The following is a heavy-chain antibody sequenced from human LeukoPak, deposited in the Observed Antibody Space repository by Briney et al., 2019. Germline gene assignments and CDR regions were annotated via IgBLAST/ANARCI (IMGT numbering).Heavy chain of an antibody. D-gene: IGHD3-10*01. CDR3: AKDLRRRYYFGSGSRGGTFDI. CDR1: RFTFSNYW. J-gene: IGHJ3*02. V-gene: IGHV3-74*01. Sequence: PGGSLKLSCVASRFTFSNYWMHWVRQDVGKGPVWVSRINSDGSSTRYADSVKGRFTISRDNSKNTLYLQMNSLRAEDTAVYYCAKDLRRRYYFGSGSRGGTFDIWGQGTMVTVSS. CDR2: INSDGSST.